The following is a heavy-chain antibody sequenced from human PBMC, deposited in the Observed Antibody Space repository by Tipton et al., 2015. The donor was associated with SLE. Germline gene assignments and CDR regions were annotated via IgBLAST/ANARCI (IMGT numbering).Heavy chain of an antibody. CDR1: GVSFTNAW. Sequence: SGVSFTNAWMTWVRQAPGKGLEWVASIKEDGSEKYYVDSVKGRFTISRDNAKNSLYLQMNSLRAEDTAVYYCARERWVGTTTYFDYWGQGTLVTVSS. D-gene: IGHD1-26*01. CDR3: ARERWVGTTTYFDY. CDR2: IKEDGSEK. J-gene: IGHJ4*02. V-gene: IGHV3-7*01.